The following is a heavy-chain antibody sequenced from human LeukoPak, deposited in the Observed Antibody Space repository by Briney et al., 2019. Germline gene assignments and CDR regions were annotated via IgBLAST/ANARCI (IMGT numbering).Heavy chain of an antibody. CDR3: AKDIVVVPAAITYYYYYYGMDV. CDR1: GFTFSSYW. Sequence: PGGSLRLSCAASGFTFSSYWMSWVRQAPGKGLEWVANIKQDGSEKYYVDSVKGRFTISRDNAKNSLYLQMNSLRAEDTAVYYCAKDIVVVPAAITYYYYYYGMDVWGQGTTVTVSS. V-gene: IGHV3-7*01. CDR2: IKQDGSEK. J-gene: IGHJ6*02. D-gene: IGHD2-2*01.